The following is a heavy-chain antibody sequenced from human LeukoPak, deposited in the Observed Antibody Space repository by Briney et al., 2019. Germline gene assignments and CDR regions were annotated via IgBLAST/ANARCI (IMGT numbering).Heavy chain of an antibody. CDR2: IKSKTDGGTT. CDR1: GFTFSNAW. D-gene: IGHD3-16*02. Sequence: GRSLRLSCAASGFTFSNAWMSWVRQAPGKGLEWVGRIKSKTDGGTTDYAAPVKGRSTISRDDSKNTLYLQMNSLKTEDTAVYYCTTGPMITFGGVIVDFDYWGQGTLVTVSS. CDR3: TTGPMITFGGVIVDFDY. J-gene: IGHJ4*02. V-gene: IGHV3-15*01.